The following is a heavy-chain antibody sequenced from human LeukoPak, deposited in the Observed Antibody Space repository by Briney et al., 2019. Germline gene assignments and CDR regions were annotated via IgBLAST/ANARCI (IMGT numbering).Heavy chain of an antibody. J-gene: IGHJ4*02. CDR2: IRYDGSNK. D-gene: IGHD2/OR15-2a*01. CDR1: GFTFSSYG. Sequence: GGSLRLSCAASGFTFSSYGMHWVRQAPGKGLEWVAFIRYDGSNKYYADSVKGRFTISRDNSKNTLYLQMNSLRAEDTAVYYCARGTFSAWYSDYWGQGTLVTVSS. V-gene: IGHV3-30*02. CDR3: ARGTFSAWYSDY.